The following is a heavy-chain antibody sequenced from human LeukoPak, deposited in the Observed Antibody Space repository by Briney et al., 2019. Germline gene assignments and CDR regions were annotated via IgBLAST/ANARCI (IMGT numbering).Heavy chain of an antibody. D-gene: IGHD3-10*01. J-gene: IGHJ5*02. V-gene: IGHV1-8*01. CDR1: GYTFTSYD. CDR2: MNPNSGNT. CDR3: ARVLVVRGVIRKNWFDP. Sequence: GASVKVSCKASGYTFTSYDINWVRQATGQGLEWMGWMNPNSGNTGYAQKFQGRVTMTRNTSISTAYMELSSLRSEDTAVYYCARVLVVRGVIRKNWFDPWGQGTLVTVSS.